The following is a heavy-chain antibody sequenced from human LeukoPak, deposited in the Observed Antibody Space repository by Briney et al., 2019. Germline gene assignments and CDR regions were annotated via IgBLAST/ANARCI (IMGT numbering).Heavy chain of an antibody. CDR3: ARVRSSGWYIPQWNYNWFDP. J-gene: IGHJ5*02. CDR2: IIPIFGTA. Sequence: SVKVSCKASGGTFSIYAISWVRQAPGQGLEWMGGIIPIFGTANYAQKFQGRVTITADESTSTAYMELSSLRSEDTAVYYCARVRSSGWYIPQWNYNWFDPWGQGTLVTVSS. D-gene: IGHD6-19*01. V-gene: IGHV1-69*13. CDR1: GGTFSIYA.